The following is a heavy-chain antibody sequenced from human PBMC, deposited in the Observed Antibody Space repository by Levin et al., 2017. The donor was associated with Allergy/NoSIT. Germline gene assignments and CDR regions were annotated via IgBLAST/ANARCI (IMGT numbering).Heavy chain of an antibody. CDR3: ARDTQWLGPEGDAFDI. J-gene: IGHJ3*02. V-gene: IGHV3-48*01. CDR2: ISSSSSTI. D-gene: IGHD6-19*01. CDR1: GFTFSSYS. Sequence: GESLKISCAASGFTFSSYSMNWVRQAPGKGLEWVSYISSSSSTIYYADSVKGRFTISRDNAKNSLYLQMNSLRAEDTAVYYCARDTQWLGPEGDAFDIWGQGTMVTVSS.